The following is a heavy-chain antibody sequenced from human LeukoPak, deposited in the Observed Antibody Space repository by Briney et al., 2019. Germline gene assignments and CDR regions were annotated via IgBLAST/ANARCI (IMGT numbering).Heavy chain of an antibody. CDR3: ARGDWSGYYIRYYYYMDV. Sequence: SETLSLTCTVSGGSISSSSYYWGWIRQPPGKGLEWIGSIYYSGSTYYNPSLKSRVTISVNTSKNQFSLKLSSVTAADTAVYYCARGDWSGYYIRYYYYMDVWGKGTTVTVSS. D-gene: IGHD3-3*01. V-gene: IGHV4-39*01. CDR1: GGSISSSSYY. CDR2: IYYSGST. J-gene: IGHJ6*03.